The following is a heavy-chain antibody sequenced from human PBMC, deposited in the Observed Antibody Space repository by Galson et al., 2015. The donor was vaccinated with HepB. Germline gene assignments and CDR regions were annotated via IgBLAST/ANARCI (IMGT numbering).Heavy chain of an antibody. CDR1: GYIFTGYY. Sequence: SVKVSCKASGYIFTGYYVYWVRQAPGQGLEWMGRINPNSGGTNYAQKFHGRATLTRDTSISTAYMELSRLRSDDTAVYYCAREGAEDATRPNWFDPWGPGTLVTVSS. CDR2: INPNSGGT. V-gene: IGHV1-2*06. J-gene: IGHJ5*02. D-gene: IGHD2-15*01. CDR3: AREGAEDATRPNWFDP.